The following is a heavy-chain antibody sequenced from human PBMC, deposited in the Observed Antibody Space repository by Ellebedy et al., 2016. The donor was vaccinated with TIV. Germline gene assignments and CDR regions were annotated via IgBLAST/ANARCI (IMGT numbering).Heavy chain of an antibody. CDR2: LIPMYGKT. CDR1: GVTFSRYA. V-gene: IGHV1-69*13. Sequence: AASVKVSCKASGVTFSRYAVSWVRQAPGHGLEWMGTLIPMYGKTHYAQKLQGRVTIAADESTNTAFMELSSLQSEDTAIYYCARGEYRNWFDPWGQGTLVTVSS. D-gene: IGHD3-10*01. CDR3: ARGEYRNWFDP. J-gene: IGHJ5*02.